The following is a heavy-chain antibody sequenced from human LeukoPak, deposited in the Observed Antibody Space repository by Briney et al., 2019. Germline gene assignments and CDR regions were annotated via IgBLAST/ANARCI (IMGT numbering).Heavy chain of an antibody. Sequence: SETLSLTCTVSGGSISSYYWSWIRQPPGKGLERIGYIYYSGSTNYNPSLKSRVTISVDTSKNQFSLKLSSVTAADTAVYYCAREGATTVTDNWFDPWGQGTLVTVSS. CDR2: IYYSGST. D-gene: IGHD4-17*01. V-gene: IGHV4-59*01. J-gene: IGHJ5*02. CDR3: AREGATTVTDNWFDP. CDR1: GGSISSYY.